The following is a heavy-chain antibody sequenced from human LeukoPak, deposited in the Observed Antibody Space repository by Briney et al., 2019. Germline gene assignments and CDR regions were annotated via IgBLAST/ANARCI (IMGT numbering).Heavy chain of an antibody. CDR3: ARVGYCSGGSCSDFDY. CDR1: GYTFTGYY. D-gene: IGHD2-15*01. J-gene: IGHJ4*02. CDR2: INPNSGGT. V-gene: IGHV1-2*02. Sequence: EASVKVSCKASGYTFTGYYMHWVRQAPGQGLEWMGWINPNSGGTNYAQKFQGRVTMTRDTSISTAYVELSRLRSDDTAVYYCARVGYCSGGSCSDFDYWGQGTLVTVSS.